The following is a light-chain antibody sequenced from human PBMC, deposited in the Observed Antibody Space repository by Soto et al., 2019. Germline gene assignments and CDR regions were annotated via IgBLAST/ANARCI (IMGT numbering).Light chain of an antibody. J-gene: IGLJ1*01. CDR1: SSNIGGNS. V-gene: IGLV1-51*01. CDR2: DDN. CDR3: GSWDSSMSAYV. Sequence: QSVLTQPPSVSAAPGQKVTISCSGSSSNIGGNSVSWYQQLPGTAPKLLIYDDNKRPSGIPDRFSGSKSGTSATLGITGFQTADEDDYYCGSWDSSMSAYVFXTGTKVTVL.